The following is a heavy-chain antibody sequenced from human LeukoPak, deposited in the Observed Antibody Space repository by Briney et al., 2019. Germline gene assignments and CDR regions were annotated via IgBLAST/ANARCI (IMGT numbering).Heavy chain of an antibody. CDR3: ARGGGNYYDSSDYFRIYYFDY. D-gene: IGHD3-22*01. V-gene: IGHV3-48*01. CDR1: GFTFSSYS. Sequence: GGTLRLSCAASGFTFSSYSMNWVRQAPGEGLEWVSYISSLSGTIYYADSVKGRFAISRDNAKNSLYLQMDSLRAEDTAVYYCARGGGNYYDSSDYFRIYYFDYWGQGTLVTVSS. J-gene: IGHJ4*02. CDR2: ISSLSGTI.